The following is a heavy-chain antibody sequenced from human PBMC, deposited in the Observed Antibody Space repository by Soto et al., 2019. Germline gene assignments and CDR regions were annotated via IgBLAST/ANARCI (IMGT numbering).Heavy chain of an antibody. CDR2: ISYDGSIK. CDR1: GFTFSSYG. V-gene: IGHV3-30*18. CDR3: AKDVGSGSYYPHLDY. J-gene: IGHJ4*02. Sequence: GGSLRLSCAASGFTFSSYGMHWVRQAPGKGLEWVAVISYDGSIKYYADSVKGRFTISRDNSKNTLYLQMNSLRAEDTAVYYCAKDVGSGSYYPHLDYWGQGTLVTVSS. D-gene: IGHD3-10*01.